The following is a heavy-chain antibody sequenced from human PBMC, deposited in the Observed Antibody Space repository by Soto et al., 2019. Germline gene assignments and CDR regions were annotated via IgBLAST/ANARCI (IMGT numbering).Heavy chain of an antibody. D-gene: IGHD1-26*01. J-gene: IGHJ4*02. CDR1: GYTFTGHY. Sequence: ASVEVSCKASGYTFTGHYIHCVRQAPEQGPEWMGEIGPESGATRYAQKFQGRVTMTRDTSITTVYMELKNLSPDDTAVYYCGRGRSGQIVVFYWGQGTPVTVSS. CDR3: GRGRSGQIVVFY. CDR2: IGPESGAT. V-gene: IGHV1-2*02.